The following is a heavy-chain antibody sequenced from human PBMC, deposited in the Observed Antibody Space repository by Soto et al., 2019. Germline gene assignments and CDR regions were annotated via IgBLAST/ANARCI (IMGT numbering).Heavy chain of an antibody. CDR1: GFTVSSNY. CDR3: AVENYGGNPLGY. D-gene: IGHD4-17*01. Sequence: GGSLRLSCAASGFTVSSNYMSWVRQAPGKGLEWVSVIYSGGSTYYADSVKGRFTISRDNSKNTLYLQMNSLRAEDTAVYYCAVENYGGNPLGYWGQGTLVTVSS. CDR2: IYSGGST. J-gene: IGHJ4*02. V-gene: IGHV3-66*01.